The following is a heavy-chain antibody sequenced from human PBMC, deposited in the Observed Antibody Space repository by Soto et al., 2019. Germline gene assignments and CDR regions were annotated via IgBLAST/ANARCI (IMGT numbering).Heavy chain of an antibody. Sequence: QVQLVESGGGVVQPGRSLRLSCAASGFTFSSYGMHWVRQAPGKGLEWVAVISYDGSNKYYADSVKGRFTISRDNSKNTXFLQMNSLRAEDTAVYYCAKEIMTGYDPPYSYGMDVWGQGTTVTVSS. CDR2: ISYDGSNK. CDR1: GFTFSSYG. CDR3: AKEIMTGYDPPYSYGMDV. V-gene: IGHV3-30*18. D-gene: IGHD3-9*01. J-gene: IGHJ6*02.